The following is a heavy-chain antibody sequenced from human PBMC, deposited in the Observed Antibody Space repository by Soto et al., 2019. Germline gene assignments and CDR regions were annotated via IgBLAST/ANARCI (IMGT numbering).Heavy chain of an antibody. D-gene: IGHD6-25*01. V-gene: IGHV1-46*03. J-gene: IGHJ4*02. CDR2: VNPTGGST. CDR3: ARHLAAGDS. Sequence: QVQLVQSGAEVKKPGASVRVSCKASGYTFTSYYIHWVRQAPGQGLEWMAIVNPTGGSTNYAQKFQGRVTGTFDTSTSTVFMELNSLRYEGTAVYYCARHLAAGDSWGQGTLVTVSS. CDR1: GYTFTSYY.